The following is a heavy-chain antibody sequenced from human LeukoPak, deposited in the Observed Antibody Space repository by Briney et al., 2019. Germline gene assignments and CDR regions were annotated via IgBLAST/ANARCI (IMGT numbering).Heavy chain of an antibody. Sequence: GGSLRRSCAASGFNFNSYWMSWVRQAPGKGLECVANIKQDGSEIYFVDSVKGRFTISRDNAKSSLYLQMNSLRGEDTAVYYCARARYGSGGHFFDFWGQGALVTVSS. D-gene: IGHD3-10*01. V-gene: IGHV3-7*04. CDR3: ARARYGSGGHFFDF. CDR2: IKQDGSEI. CDR1: GFNFNSYW. J-gene: IGHJ4*02.